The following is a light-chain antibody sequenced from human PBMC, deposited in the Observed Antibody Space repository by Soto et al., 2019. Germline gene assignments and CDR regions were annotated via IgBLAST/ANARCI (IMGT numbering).Light chain of an antibody. V-gene: IGKV3-20*01. J-gene: IGKJ5*01. CDR3: QQYGSSPRIT. CDR1: QSVSNSY. Sequence: EIVLTQSPGTLSLSPGERATLSCRASQSVSNSYLAWYQQKTGQAPRLLIYGASNWATGIPDRFSGSGSGTDFTLTISRLEPEDFAVYYCQQYGSSPRITFGQGTRLEIK. CDR2: GAS.